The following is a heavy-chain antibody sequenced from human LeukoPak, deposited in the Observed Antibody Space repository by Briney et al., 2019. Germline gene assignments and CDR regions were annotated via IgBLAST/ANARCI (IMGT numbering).Heavy chain of an antibody. V-gene: IGHV1-2*02. CDR3: ARDPYDFWSGYHYGPYYFDY. D-gene: IGHD3-3*01. J-gene: IGHJ4*02. Sequence: GASVKVSCKASGYTFTSYYMHWVRQAPGQGLEWMGWIDTSNGATNYAQKFQGRVTMTRDTSISTAYMELSRLRSDDTAVYYCARDPYDFWSGYHYGPYYFDYWGQGTLVTVSS. CDR1: GYTFTSYY. CDR2: IDTSNGAT.